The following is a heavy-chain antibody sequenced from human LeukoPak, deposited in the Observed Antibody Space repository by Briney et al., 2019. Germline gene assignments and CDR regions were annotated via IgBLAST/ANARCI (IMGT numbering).Heavy chain of an antibody. D-gene: IGHD6-19*01. CDR1: GYTFTGYY. V-gene: IGHV1-2*02. Sequence: GASVKVSCKASGYTFTGYYMHWVRQAPGQGLEWMGWINPNSGGTSYAQKFQGRVTMTRDTSISTAYMELSRLRSDDTAVYYCARADQGTIAVAGTFGYWGQGTLVTVSS. CDR2: INPNSGGT. J-gene: IGHJ4*02. CDR3: ARADQGTIAVAGTFGY.